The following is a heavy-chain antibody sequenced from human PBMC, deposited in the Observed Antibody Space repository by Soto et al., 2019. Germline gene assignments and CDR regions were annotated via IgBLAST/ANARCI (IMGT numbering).Heavy chain of an antibody. CDR1: GGSIGSGGYS. V-gene: IGHV4-30-2*01. CDR2: IYHSGST. D-gene: IGHD3-10*01. CDR3: ARADYYGSGSYPNWFDP. Sequence: QLQLQESGSGLVKPSQTLSLTCAVSGGSIGSGGYSWSWIRQPPGKGLEWIGYIYHSGSTYYNPSLKSRVTISVDRSKNQFSLKLSSVTAADTAVYYCARADYYGSGSYPNWFDPWGQGTLVTVSS. J-gene: IGHJ5*02.